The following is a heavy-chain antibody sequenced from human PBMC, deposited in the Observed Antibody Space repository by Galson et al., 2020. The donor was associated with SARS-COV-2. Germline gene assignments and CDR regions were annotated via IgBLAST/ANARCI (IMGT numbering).Heavy chain of an antibody. J-gene: IGHJ4*02. CDR2: VYYSGST. Sequence: ASETLSLTCSVSGGSVSSGYFHWSWIRQPPGRGLEWIGYVYYSGSTTYNSSLQSRISMSVDTSKNQFSLNLFSVTAADTAVYYCARESQANRGYGLIKRNYFDSWGQGILVTVSS. CDR1: GGSVSSGYFH. V-gene: IGHV4-61*01. D-gene: IGHD2-15*01. CDR3: ARESQANRGYGLIKRNYFDS.